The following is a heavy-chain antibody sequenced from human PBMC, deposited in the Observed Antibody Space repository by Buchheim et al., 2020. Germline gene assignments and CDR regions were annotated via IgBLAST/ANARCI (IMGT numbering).Heavy chain of an antibody. CDR2: INLRSSTT. CDR3: ARSLIVGVISFDYFDY. Sequence: QVQLVESGGGLVKPGGSLRLSCAASGFTFSDYYMNWVRQAPGKGLEWVSHINLRSSTTYYADSVKGRFTISRDNAKNSLYLQMNSLRAEDTAVYYCARSLIVGVISFDYFDYWGQGTL. V-gene: IGHV3-11*01. CDR1: GFTFSDYY. D-gene: IGHD1-26*01. J-gene: IGHJ4*02.